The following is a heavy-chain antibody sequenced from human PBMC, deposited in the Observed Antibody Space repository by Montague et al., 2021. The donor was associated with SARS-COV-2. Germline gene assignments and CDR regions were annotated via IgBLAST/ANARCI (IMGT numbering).Heavy chain of an antibody. V-gene: IGHV4-59*08. J-gene: IGHJ6*02. D-gene: IGHD2-15*01. Sequence: SETLSLTCTVSGGSIRSYYWSWIRQPPGKGLEWIGFIADNGFTNYSGSLRRRVTMSVDTSKNQFSLRLTSVSAADTAVYYCARHIEKEGTYYYYYGMDVWGQGTTVTVSS. CDR2: IADNGFT. CDR1: GGSIRSYY. CDR3: ARHIEKEGTYYYYYGMDV.